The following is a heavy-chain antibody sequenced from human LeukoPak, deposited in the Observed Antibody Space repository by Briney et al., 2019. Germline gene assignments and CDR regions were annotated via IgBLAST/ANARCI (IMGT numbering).Heavy chain of an antibody. CDR2: INPKSGGA. Sequence: APVKVSCKASGYTFIDYFVHWVRQAPGQGLEWMGWINPKSGGANYAQNFQGRVSMTRDTSISAAYLEVSGLRSDGTAVYYCARALRTDILTTDYWGQGTLVTVSS. D-gene: IGHD3-9*01. J-gene: IGHJ4*02. CDR1: GYTFIDYF. CDR3: ARALRTDILTTDY. V-gene: IGHV1-2*02.